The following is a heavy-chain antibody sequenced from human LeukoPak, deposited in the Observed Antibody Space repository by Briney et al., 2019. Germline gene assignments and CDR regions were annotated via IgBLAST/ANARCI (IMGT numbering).Heavy chain of an antibody. D-gene: IGHD3-10*01. V-gene: IGHV4-4*07. Sequence: ASETLSLTCNVSGGSISSYFWTWIRQPAGKGLEWIGRIHASGTTNYNSSLKSRVSMSVDMSKNQFSLKLTSVTAADTAVYFCARDGADVYGRAFDYWGQGTLVSVSS. CDR1: GGSISSYF. J-gene: IGHJ4*02. CDR2: IHASGTT. CDR3: ARDGADVYGRAFDY.